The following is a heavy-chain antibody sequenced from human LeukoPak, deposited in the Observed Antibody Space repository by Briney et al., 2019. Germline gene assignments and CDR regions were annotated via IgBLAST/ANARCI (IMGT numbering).Heavy chain of an antibody. V-gene: IGHV3-74*01. CDR1: GFTFSAYW. Sequence: PGGSLRLSCAASGFTFSAYWMHWVRQAPGKGLVWVSRINSDGGTTSYEDSVKGRFTISRDNAKNTLYLQMDSLRAEDTAVYYCATTVAAGPRYWGQGILVTVSS. CDR2: INSDGGTT. J-gene: IGHJ4*02. CDR3: ATTVAAGPRY. D-gene: IGHD6-19*01.